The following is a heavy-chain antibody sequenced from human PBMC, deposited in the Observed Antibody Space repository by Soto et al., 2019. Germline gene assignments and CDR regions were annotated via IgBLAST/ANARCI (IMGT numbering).Heavy chain of an antibody. D-gene: IGHD4-4*01. CDR2: IYYSGST. Sequence: QVQLQESGPGLVKPSETLSLTCTVSGGSISSYYWSWIRQPPGKGLEWSGYIYYSGSTNYNPSLKSRVTISVDTPKTPFSLKLSSVTAADTAVYYCARLQRWLQYWYFALWGRGTLVTVSS. CDR3: ARLQRWLQYWYFAL. J-gene: IGHJ2*01. CDR1: GGSISSYY. V-gene: IGHV4-59*01.